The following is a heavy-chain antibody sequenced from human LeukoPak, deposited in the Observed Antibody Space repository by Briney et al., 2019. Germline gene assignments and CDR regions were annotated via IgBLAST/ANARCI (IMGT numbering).Heavy chain of an antibody. D-gene: IGHD1-20*01. Sequence: GASVKVSCKASGYTFTGYYIQWVRQAPGQGLEWMGWINPNSGVTNYAQKFQGRVTMTRDTSISTAYMELSSLRSDDTAVYYCARTVTGEDYYYYVDVWGKGATVTVSS. J-gene: IGHJ6*03. CDR3: ARTVTGEDYYYYVDV. V-gene: IGHV1-2*02. CDR1: GYTFTGYY. CDR2: INPNSGVT.